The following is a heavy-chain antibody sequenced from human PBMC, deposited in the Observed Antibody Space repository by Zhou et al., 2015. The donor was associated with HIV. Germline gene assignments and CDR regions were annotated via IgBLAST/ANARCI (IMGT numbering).Heavy chain of an antibody. V-gene: IGHV1-18*01. CDR2: ISAYNGNT. CDR1: GYTFTSYG. Sequence: QVQLVQSGAEVKKPGASVKVSCKASGYTFTSYGISWVRQAPGQGLEWMGWISAYNGNTNYAQKLQGRVTMTTDTSTSTAYMELRSLRSDDTAVYYCARDSLGPPRSGGWRIDYWGRGNPWSPSPQ. CDR3: ARDSLGPPRSGGWRIDY. D-gene: IGHD6-19*01. J-gene: IGHJ4*02.